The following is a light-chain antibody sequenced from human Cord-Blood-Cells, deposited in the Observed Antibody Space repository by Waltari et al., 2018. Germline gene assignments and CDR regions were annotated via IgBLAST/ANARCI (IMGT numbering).Light chain of an antibody. J-gene: IGKJ2*01. CDR2: GSS. V-gene: IGKV3D-15*01. Sequence: EIVMTQSLATLSVSPGERATLSCRARQSVSSNLTWYQQKPGQPPRLLIYGSSTRATDIPARFSGSGSGTEVTLTISSLQSEDCAGYYCQQYKNWPPYTFGQGTKLEIK. CDR1: QSVSSN. CDR3: QQYKNWPPYT.